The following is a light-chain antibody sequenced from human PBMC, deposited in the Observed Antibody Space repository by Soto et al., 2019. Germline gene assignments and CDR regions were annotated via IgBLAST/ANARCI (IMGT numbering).Light chain of an antibody. Sequence: EIVLTQSPATLPLSPGARATLSCRASQSVSSYLAWYQQKPGQAPRLLIYDASNRATGIPARFSGSGSGTDFTLTISRLEPEDFAVYYCQQYGSSGTFGRGTKVDIK. CDR3: QQYGSSGT. CDR1: QSVSSY. CDR2: DAS. J-gene: IGKJ4*02. V-gene: IGKV3-11*01.